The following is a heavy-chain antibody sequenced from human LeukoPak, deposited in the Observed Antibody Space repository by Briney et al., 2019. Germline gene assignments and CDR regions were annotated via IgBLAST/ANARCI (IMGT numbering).Heavy chain of an antibody. CDR3: ARGPSGYHNT. Sequence: GGSLRLSCAASGFIFRSYSMNWVRQAPGKGLEWAAFITSSSDTISYADSVKGRFTTSRDNAKSSLYLQMDGLRAEDTAVYYCARGPSGYHNTGGQGTLVTVSS. V-gene: IGHV3-48*01. J-gene: IGHJ4*02. D-gene: IGHD5-12*01. CDR2: ITSSSDTI. CDR1: GFIFRSYS.